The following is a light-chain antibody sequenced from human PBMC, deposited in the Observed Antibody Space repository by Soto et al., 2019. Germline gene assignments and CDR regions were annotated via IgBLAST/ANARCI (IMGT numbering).Light chain of an antibody. CDR1: KLGDKY. J-gene: IGLJ2*01. Sequence: SYELPQPPSVSVSPGQTASINCSGDKLGDKYACWYQQKPGQSPVLVIYQDSKRPSGIPEQFSGSNSGNTATLTISGTQAMDEADYYCQAWDSSTVVFGGGTQLTVL. CDR3: QAWDSSTVV. V-gene: IGLV3-1*01. CDR2: QDS.